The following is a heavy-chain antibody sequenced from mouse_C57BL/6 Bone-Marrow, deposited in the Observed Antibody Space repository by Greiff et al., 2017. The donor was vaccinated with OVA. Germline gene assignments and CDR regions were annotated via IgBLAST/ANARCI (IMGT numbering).Heavy chain of an antibody. Sequence: EVQLQQSGPELVKPGASVKMSCKASGYTFTDYNMHWVKQSHGKSLEWIGYINPNNGGTSYNQKFKGKATLTVNKSSSTAYMELRSLTSEDSAVYYCAREYYGSPYWYFDVWGTGTTVTVSS. D-gene: IGHD1-1*01. V-gene: IGHV1-22*01. CDR1: GYTFTDYN. J-gene: IGHJ1*03. CDR2: INPNNGGT. CDR3: AREYYGSPYWYFDV.